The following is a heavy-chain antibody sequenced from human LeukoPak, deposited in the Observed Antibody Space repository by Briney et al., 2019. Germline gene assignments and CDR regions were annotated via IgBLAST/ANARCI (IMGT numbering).Heavy chain of an antibody. CDR3: TTELSYDSSGYLN. CDR1: GFTFSNAW. D-gene: IGHD3-22*01. J-gene: IGHJ4*02. CDR2: IKSKTDGGTT. Sequence: GGSLRLSCAASGFTFSNAWMSWVRQAPGKGLEWVGRIKSKTDGGTTDYAAPVKGRFTISRDDSKNTLYLQMNRLKTEDTAVYYCTTELSYDSSGYLNWGQGTLVTVSS. V-gene: IGHV3-15*01.